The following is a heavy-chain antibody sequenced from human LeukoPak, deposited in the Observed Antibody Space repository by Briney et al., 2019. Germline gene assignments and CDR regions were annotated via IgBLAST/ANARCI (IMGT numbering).Heavy chain of an antibody. Sequence: PSETLSLTCTVAGGSISSSSYYWGWIRQPPGKGLEWIGSIYYSGSTYYNPSLKSRVTISVDTSKNQFSLKLSSVTAADTAVYYCGSVEMATKIVDYWGQGTLVTVSS. CDR1: GGSISSSSYY. J-gene: IGHJ4*02. CDR3: GSVEMATKIVDY. V-gene: IGHV4-39*07. CDR2: IYYSGST. D-gene: IGHD5-24*01.